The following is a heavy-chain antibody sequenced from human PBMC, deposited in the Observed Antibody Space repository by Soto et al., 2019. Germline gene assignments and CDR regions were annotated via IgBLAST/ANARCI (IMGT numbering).Heavy chain of an antibody. CDR1: GFTVSSNY. V-gene: IGHV3-66*01. CDR3: ARVRAITMVRGVIKRFDY. Sequence: GGSLRLSCAASGFTVSSNYMSWVRQAPGKGLEWVSVIYSGGSTYYADSVKGRFTISRDNSKNTLYLQMNSLRAEDTAVYYCARVRAITMVRGVIKRFDYWGQGTLVTVSS. J-gene: IGHJ4*02. CDR2: IYSGGST. D-gene: IGHD3-10*01.